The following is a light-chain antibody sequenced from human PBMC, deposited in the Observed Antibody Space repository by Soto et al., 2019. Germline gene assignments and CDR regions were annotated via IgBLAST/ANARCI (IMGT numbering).Light chain of an antibody. CDR3: CSYAGIYTWV. CDR1: SSDVGTYNH. V-gene: IGLV2-11*01. J-gene: IGLJ2*01. CDR2: DVS. Sequence: QSALTQPRSVSGSPGQSVTISCSGTSSDVGTYNHVSWYQQHPGKAPKLMIYDVSQRPSGVPDRFSGSKSGNTASLTISGLQAEDEADYYCCSYAGIYTWVFGGGTKLTVL.